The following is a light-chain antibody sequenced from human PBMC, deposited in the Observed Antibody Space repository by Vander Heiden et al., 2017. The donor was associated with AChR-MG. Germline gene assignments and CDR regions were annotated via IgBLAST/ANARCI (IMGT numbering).Light chain of an antibody. Sequence: DIQMTQSPSSLSASVGDRVTITCRASQSISSYLNWYQQKPGKAPKLLIYAGSSLQSGVPSRFSGSGPGTDFTLTISSLQPEDFATYYCQQSYSTPRTFGQGTKVEIK. CDR2: AGS. CDR3: QQSYSTPRT. J-gene: IGKJ1*01. CDR1: QSISSY. V-gene: IGKV1-39*01.